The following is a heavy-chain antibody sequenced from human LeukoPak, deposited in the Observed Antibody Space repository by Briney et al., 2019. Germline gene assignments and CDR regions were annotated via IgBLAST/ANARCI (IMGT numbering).Heavy chain of an antibody. CDR3: ARGVRDYDILNY. V-gene: IGHV4-34*01. Sequence: SETLSLTCAVCGGSFSGYYWSWIRQPPGKGLEWIGEINHSGSTNYNPSLKSRVTLSVDTSNNQFSLKLSSVTAADTAVYYCARGVRDYDILNYWGQGTLVTVSS. CDR2: INHSGST. CDR1: GGSFSGYY. J-gene: IGHJ4*02. D-gene: IGHD3-9*01.